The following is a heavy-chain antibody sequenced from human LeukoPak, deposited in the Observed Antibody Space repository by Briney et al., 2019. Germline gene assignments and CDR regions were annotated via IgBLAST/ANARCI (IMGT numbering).Heavy chain of an antibody. Sequence: ASVKVSCKASGYTFTSHYIHWVRQAPGQGLEWRGIINPSGGSTNYAQKFQGRVTVTRDTSTSTVYMELSSLRSEDTAVYYCAREGPYCSSTSCYGGFDYWGQGTLVTVSS. CDR1: GYTFTSHY. V-gene: IGHV1-46*01. CDR2: INPSGGST. J-gene: IGHJ4*02. D-gene: IGHD2-2*01. CDR3: AREGPYCSSTSCYGGFDY.